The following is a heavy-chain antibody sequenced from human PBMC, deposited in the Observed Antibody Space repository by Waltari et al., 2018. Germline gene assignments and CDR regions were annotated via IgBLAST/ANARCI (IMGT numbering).Heavy chain of an antibody. CDR2: IYSGGST. D-gene: IGHD5-18*01. CDR1: GFTFSSYA. J-gene: IGHJ3*02. CDR3: AKDTSPWIQNADAFDI. V-gene: IGHV3-23*03. Sequence: EVQLLESGGGLVQPGGSLRLSCAASGFTFSSYAMSWVRQAPGKGLEWVSVIYSGGSTYYADSVKGRFTISRDNSKNTLYLQMNSLRAEDTAVYYCAKDTSPWIQNADAFDIWGQGTMVTVSS.